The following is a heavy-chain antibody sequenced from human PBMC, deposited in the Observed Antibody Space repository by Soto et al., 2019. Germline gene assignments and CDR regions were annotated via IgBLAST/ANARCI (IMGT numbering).Heavy chain of an antibody. CDR2: IKQDGSEK. CDR1: GFTFSRYW. Sequence: GGSLRLSCAASGFTFSRYWMSWVRQAPGKGLEWVANIKQDGSEKYYADSVKGRFTISRDNAKNSLYLQMNSLRAEDTAVYYCARDQLYYNDISGRPLNAFDVWGQGTMVTVSS. V-gene: IGHV3-7*01. CDR3: ARDQLYYNDISGRPLNAFDV. J-gene: IGHJ3*01. D-gene: IGHD3-22*01.